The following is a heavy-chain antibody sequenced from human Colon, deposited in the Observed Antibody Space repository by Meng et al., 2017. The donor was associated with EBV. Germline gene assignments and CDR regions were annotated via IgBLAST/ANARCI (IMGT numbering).Heavy chain of an antibody. CDR2: INPNSGGT. Sequence: AEVKKPGASVKVSCKASGYTFTGYYLHWVRQAPGQGLEWMGWINPNSGGTNYAQKFQGRVTMTRDTSISTAYMELSRPRSDDTAIYYCAKVRDISSDSSSYYDYWGQGTLVTVSS. V-gene: IGHV1-2*02. CDR3: AKVRDISSDSSSYYDY. CDR1: GYTFTGYY. D-gene: IGHD3-22*01. J-gene: IGHJ4*02.